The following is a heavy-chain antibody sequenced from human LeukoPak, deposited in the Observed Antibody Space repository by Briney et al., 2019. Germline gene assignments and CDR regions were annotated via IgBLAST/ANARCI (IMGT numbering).Heavy chain of an antibody. CDR1: GYSFTSYW. J-gene: IGHJ6*03. CDR2: IYPGDSDT. V-gene: IGHV5-51*01. Sequence: GESLKISCKGSGYSFTSYWIGWVRQMPGKGLGWMGIIYPGDSDTGYSPSFQGQVTISADKSISTAYLQWSSLKASDTAMYYCARRSSGSYSVGGYYYYMDVWGKGTTVTVSS. D-gene: IGHD1-26*01. CDR3: ARRSSGSYSVGGYYYYMDV.